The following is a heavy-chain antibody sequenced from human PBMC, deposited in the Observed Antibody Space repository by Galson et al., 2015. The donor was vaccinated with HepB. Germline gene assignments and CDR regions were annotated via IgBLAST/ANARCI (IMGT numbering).Heavy chain of an antibody. V-gene: IGHV3-64D*06. J-gene: IGHJ4*02. CDR2: ISSNGGST. CDR3: VKDRTGRDCSSTSCYSLYYFDY. D-gene: IGHD2-2*02. Sequence: SLRLSCAASGFTFSSYAMHWVRQAPGKGLEYVSAISSNGGSTYYADSVKGRFTISRDNSKNTLYLQMSSLRAEDTAVYYCVKDRTGRDCSSTSCYSLYYFDYWGQGTLVTVSS. CDR1: GFTFSSYA.